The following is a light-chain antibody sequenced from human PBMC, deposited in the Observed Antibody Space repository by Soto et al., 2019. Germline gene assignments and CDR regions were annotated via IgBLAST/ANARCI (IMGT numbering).Light chain of an antibody. CDR1: QSVSSNY. V-gene: IGKV3-20*01. J-gene: IGKJ1*01. Sequence: SVLTQSPGTLSLTPGARATLSCRSSQSVSSNYLAWYQQKPGQAPRLLIYGASTRATGIPDRFSGSGSGTDFTLTISRLEPEDLAVYHCQQYGSSPTTVGQGTKVDIK. CDR3: QQYGSSPTT. CDR2: GAS.